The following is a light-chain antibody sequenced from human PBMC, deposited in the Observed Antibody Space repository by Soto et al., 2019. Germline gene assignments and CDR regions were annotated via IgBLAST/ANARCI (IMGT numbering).Light chain of an antibody. V-gene: IGKV1-5*03. CDR2: KAS. J-gene: IGKJ1*01. CDR3: QPYKSSST. CDR1: ESISIW. Sequence: QVTQSHSTLSASVGDTVSVTCRASESISIWLAWYQQKPGKAPNLLINKASSLQSEVPSRFSGSGSGTEFTLTITSLQPDDFGVYYCQPYKSSSTFGQRSKVAI.